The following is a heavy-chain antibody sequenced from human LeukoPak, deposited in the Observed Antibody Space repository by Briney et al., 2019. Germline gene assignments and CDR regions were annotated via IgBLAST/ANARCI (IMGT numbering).Heavy chain of an antibody. D-gene: IGHD5-12*01. J-gene: IGHJ4*02. CDR1: GFTFSSYG. CDR2: IWYDGSNK. CDR3: AREATIKRWFDY. V-gene: IGHV3-33*01. Sequence: PGRSLRLSCAASGFTFSSYGMHWVRQAPGKGLEWVAVIWYDGSNKYYADSVKGRFTISRDNSKNTLYLQMNSLRAEDTAVYYCAREATIKRWFDYWGQGTLVTVSS.